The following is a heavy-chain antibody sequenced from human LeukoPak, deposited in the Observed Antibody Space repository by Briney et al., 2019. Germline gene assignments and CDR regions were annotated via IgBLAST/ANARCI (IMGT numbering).Heavy chain of an antibody. Sequence: TGGSLRLSCAASGFTISGHWMHWVRQGPGKGLVWVSRINSDGNSIAYADSVKGRFAISRDNANNMLYLQMNSLRAEDTAIYYCAREDTTLVASSRLDYWGQGTLVTVSS. CDR3: AREDTTLVASSRLDY. CDR2: INSDGNSI. V-gene: IGHV3-74*01. D-gene: IGHD5-18*01. CDR1: GFTISGHW. J-gene: IGHJ4*02.